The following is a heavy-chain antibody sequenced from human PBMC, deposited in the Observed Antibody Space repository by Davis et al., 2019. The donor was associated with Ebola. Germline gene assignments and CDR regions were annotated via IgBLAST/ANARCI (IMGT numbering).Heavy chain of an antibody. CDR3: ARAPDKAYKALYRCFDY. J-gene: IGHJ4*02. D-gene: IGHD2-2*02. V-gene: IGHV3-21*01. CDR2: ISSSSSYI. CDR1: GFTFSSYS. Sequence: GESLKISCAASGFTFSSYSMNWVRQAPGKGLEWVSSISSSSSYIYYPDSVKGRFTISRDNAKNSLDLQMNSMRVEDTAVYYWARAPDKAYKALYRCFDYWGQGTLVTVSS.